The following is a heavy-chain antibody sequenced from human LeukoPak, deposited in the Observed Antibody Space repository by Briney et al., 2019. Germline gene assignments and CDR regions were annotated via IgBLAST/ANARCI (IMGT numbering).Heavy chain of an antibody. CDR1: GGSISSSSYY. Sequence: SSETLSLTCTVSGGSISSSSYYWGWIRQPPGKGLEWIGSIYYSGSTYYNPSLKSRVTISVDTSKNQFSLKLSSVTAADTAVYYCARGGRYQYCTNGVCYFPRYYYYYMDVWGKGTTVTVSS. D-gene: IGHD2-8*01. J-gene: IGHJ6*03. CDR2: IYYSGST. CDR3: ARGGRYQYCTNGVCYFPRYYYYYMDV. V-gene: IGHV4-39*01.